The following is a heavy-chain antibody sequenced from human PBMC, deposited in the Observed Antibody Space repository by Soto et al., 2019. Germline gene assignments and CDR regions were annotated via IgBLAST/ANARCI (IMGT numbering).Heavy chain of an antibody. CDR3: AKDRITMVRGPLYYYYGMDV. J-gene: IGHJ6*02. V-gene: IGHV3-23*01. CDR1: GDTLSSYA. CDR2: ISGSGGST. Sequence: GGSPRRSYAASGDTLSSYAMSWVRQAQGKVLEWGSAISGSGGSTYYADPVKGRFTISRDNSKNTLYLQMNSPSAEDTDVYSCAKDRITMVRGPLYYYYGMDVWGQGITVTVSS. D-gene: IGHD3-10*01.